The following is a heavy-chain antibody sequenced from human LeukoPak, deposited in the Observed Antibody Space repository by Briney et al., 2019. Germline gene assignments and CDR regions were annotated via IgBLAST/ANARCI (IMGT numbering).Heavy chain of an antibody. Sequence: PSETLSLTCAVYGGSFSGYYWSWIRQPPGKGLEWIGEINHSGSTNYNPSLKSRVTISVDTSKNQFSLKLSSVTAADTAVYHCARHKTTGYCTGGVCYSGWFDPWGQGTLVTVSS. V-gene: IGHV4-34*01. CDR3: ARHKTTGYCTGGVCYSGWFDP. J-gene: IGHJ5*02. CDR2: INHSGST. D-gene: IGHD2-8*02. CDR1: GGSFSGYY.